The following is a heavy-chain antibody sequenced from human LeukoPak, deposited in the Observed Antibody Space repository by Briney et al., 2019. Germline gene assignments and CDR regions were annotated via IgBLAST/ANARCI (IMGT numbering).Heavy chain of an antibody. J-gene: IGHJ4*02. V-gene: IGHV3-48*03. CDR3: ARSQPGPTYGPFDY. CDR2: ISTSGTTI. D-gene: IGHD1-14*01. Sequence: QPGGSLRLSCADSGLTFSSYEMNWVRQAPGKGLEWISYISTSGTTISYADSVKGRFTISRDNARTSLYLQMNSLRVEDTAVYYCARSQPGPTYGPFDYWGQGTLVTVSS. CDR1: GLTFSSYE.